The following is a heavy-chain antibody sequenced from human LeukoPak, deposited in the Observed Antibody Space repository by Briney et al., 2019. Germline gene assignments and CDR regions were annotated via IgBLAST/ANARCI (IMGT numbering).Heavy chain of an antibody. J-gene: IGHJ5*02. V-gene: IGHV4-31*03. CDR3: ARRRPGGNWFDP. D-gene: IGHD3-10*01. CDR1: GGSISSGGYS. Sequence: PSQTLSLTCTVPGGSISSGGYSWSWIRQHPGKGLEWIGYIYYSGSTYYNPSLKSRVTISVDTSKNQFSLKLSPVTAADTAVYYCARRRPGGNWFDPWGQGTLVTVSS. CDR2: IYYSGST.